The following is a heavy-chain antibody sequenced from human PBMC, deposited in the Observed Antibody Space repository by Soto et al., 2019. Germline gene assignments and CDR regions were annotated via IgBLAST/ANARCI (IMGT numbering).Heavy chain of an antibody. CDR1: GITLSNAW. CDR2: IKSKADGSTT. J-gene: IGHJ4*02. D-gene: IGHD3-10*01. CDR3: ATPRAGTQGYGY. Sequence: EVQLVESGGGLVKPGGSLRLSCAASGITLSNAWMTWVRQAPGKGLEWVGRIKSKADGSTTEYGSPVKDRFIITRDDSENTLDLQMHSLKAEDTAVYYCATPRAGTQGYGYWGQGTLVTVSS. V-gene: IGHV3-15*01.